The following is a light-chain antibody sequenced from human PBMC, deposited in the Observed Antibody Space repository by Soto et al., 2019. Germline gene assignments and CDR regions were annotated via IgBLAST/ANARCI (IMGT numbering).Light chain of an antibody. J-gene: IGKJ5*01. V-gene: IGKV3-20*01. CDR1: QSVRNN. CDR3: QLYGISPH. CDR2: GAS. Sequence: ETVMAQSPATLSVSPGERATLSCRTSQSVRNNLAWYQQRPGQAPRLLIYGASSRATGIPDRFSGSGSGTDFTLTISRLEPEDFAVYYCQLYGISPHFGQGTRLEIK.